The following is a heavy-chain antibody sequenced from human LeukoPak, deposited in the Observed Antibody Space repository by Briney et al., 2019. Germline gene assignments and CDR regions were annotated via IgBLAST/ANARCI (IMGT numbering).Heavy chain of an antibody. J-gene: IGHJ4*02. CDR1: GFTFSTYW. CDR3: ARNPARKFDY. Sequence: GGSLRLSCVASGFTFSTYWMSWVRQAPGKGLEWVANIKQDGSEKYYVDSVKGRFTISRDNAKNSLYLQMNSLRAEDTAVYYCARNPARKFDYWGQGTLVTVSS. V-gene: IGHV3-7*01. CDR2: IKQDGSEK.